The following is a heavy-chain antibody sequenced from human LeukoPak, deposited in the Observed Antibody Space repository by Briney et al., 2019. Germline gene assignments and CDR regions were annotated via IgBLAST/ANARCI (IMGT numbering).Heavy chain of an antibody. CDR2: INPKSRGT. Sequence: ASVKVSCKASEYTFTGYYIHWVRQAPGQGLERMGWINPKSRGTDYAQKFRGRVTMTRDKPISTVYLELNALRSDDTAVYFCARGASLTYYYDSSGFFSFDYWGQGTLVTVSS. D-gene: IGHD3-22*01. CDR1: EYTFTGYY. CDR3: ARGASLTYYYDSSGFFSFDY. J-gene: IGHJ4*02. V-gene: IGHV1-2*02.